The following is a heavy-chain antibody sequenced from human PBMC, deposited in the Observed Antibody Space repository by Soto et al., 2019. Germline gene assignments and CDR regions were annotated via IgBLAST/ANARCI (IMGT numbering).Heavy chain of an antibody. CDR2: IDPSDSYT. CDR3: ARHDRIGGGMDV. D-gene: IGHD2-15*01. V-gene: IGHV5-10-1*04. Sequence: VSLKISCKGSYYSFTSYWISWVRQMPAKGLERMGRIDPSDSYTNYSPSYQGQVTISADKSSSTAYLQWSCMKASDTAMYSCARHDRIGGGMDVWGKGPRS. CDR1: YYSFTSYW. J-gene: IGHJ6*01.